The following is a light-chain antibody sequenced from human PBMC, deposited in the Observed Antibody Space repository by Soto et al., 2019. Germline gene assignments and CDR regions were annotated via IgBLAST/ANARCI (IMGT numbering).Light chain of an antibody. J-gene: IGKJ5*01. Sequence: EIVMTQSPATLSVSPGERATLSCRASQSVRSKLAWYQQKPGQAPRLLIYDASTRATGIPARFSGSGSGTEFTLTISGLQSEDFAVYYCQQYNNWPPITFGQGTRLEIK. CDR2: DAS. CDR1: QSVRSK. V-gene: IGKV3-15*01. CDR3: QQYNNWPPIT.